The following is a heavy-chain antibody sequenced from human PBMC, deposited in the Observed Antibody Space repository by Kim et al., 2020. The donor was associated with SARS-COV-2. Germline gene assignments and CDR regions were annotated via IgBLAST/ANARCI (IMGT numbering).Heavy chain of an antibody. D-gene: IGHD1-1*01. CDR3: ARQRGTKDFDC. J-gene: IGHJ4*02. CDR1: GGSISSSSYY. V-gene: IGHV4-39*01. Sequence: SETLSLTCTVSGGSISSSSYYWGWIRQPPGKGLEWIGNIYYSGSTYYNPSLKSRVTLSVDTSKNQFSLNLSSVTAADTAVYFCARQRGTKDFDCWGQGTLVTVSS. CDR2: IYYSGST.